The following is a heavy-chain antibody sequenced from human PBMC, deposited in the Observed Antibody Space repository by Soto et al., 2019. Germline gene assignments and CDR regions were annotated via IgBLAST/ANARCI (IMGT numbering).Heavy chain of an antibody. CDR2: IIPIFGTA. CDR3: ASRTLELDANWFDP. V-gene: IGHV1-69*13. J-gene: IGHJ5*02. Sequence: SVKVSCKASGGTFSGYAISWVRQAPGQGLEWMGGIIPIFGTANYAQKFQGRVTITADESTSTAYMELSSLRSEDTAVYYCASRTLELDANWFDPWGQGTLVTVSS. D-gene: IGHD3-3*01. CDR1: GGTFSGYA.